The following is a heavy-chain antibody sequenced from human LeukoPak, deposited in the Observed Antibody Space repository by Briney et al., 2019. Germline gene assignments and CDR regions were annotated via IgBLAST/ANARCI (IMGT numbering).Heavy chain of an antibody. CDR3: AKDLHIVVVIATRDFDY. D-gene: IGHD2-21*01. J-gene: IGHJ4*02. CDR2: ISSSSSYI. Sequence: GGSLRLSCAASGFTFSSYSMNWVRQAPGKGLEWVSSISSSSSYIYYADSVKGRFTISRDNAKNSLYLQMNSLRAEDTAVYYCAKDLHIVVVIATRDFDYWGQGTLVTVSS. V-gene: IGHV3-21*04. CDR1: GFTFSSYS.